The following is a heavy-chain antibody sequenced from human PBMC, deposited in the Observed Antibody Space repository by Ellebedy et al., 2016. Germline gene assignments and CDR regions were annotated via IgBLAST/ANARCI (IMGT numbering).Heavy chain of an antibody. V-gene: IGHV3-23*01. Sequence: GESLKISXTASGLNFNTFFMSWVCQAPGKGLEWVSTISAGSDTTRLADSVKGRFTISRDNSKNTLYLQMNNLRVDDTALYYCRQGHYFDQWGQGALVTVSS. J-gene: IGHJ4*02. CDR1: GLNFNTFF. CDR3: RQGHYFDQ. CDR2: ISAGSDTT.